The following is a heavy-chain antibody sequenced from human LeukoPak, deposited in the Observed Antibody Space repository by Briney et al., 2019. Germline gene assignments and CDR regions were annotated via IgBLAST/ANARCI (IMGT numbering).Heavy chain of an antibody. D-gene: IGHD5/OR15-5a*01. CDR2: IIPIFSTA. CDR3: ARDLSSTANWEFDY. V-gene: IGHV1-69*13. Sequence: ASVKVSCKASGGTFSSYAISWGRQAPGQGLEWMGGIIPIFSTANYAQKFQGRVTITADESTSTAYMELSSLRSEDTAVYYCARDLSSTANWEFDYWGQGTLVTVSS. CDR1: GGTFSSYA. J-gene: IGHJ4*02.